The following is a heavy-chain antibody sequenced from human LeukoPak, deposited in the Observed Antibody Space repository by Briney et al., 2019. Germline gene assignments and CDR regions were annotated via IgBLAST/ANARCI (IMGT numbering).Heavy chain of an antibody. V-gene: IGHV3-48*03. CDR2: ITGSGSTI. CDR3: ATKYSAGWLFDY. J-gene: IGHJ4*02. D-gene: IGHD5-12*01. Sequence: GGSLRLSCAGSGFSFSNYEMNWVRQAPGKGLEWVSYITGSGSTIYYADSVKGRFTISRDNAKNSLYLQMNSLRAEDTAVYYCATKYSAGWLFDYWGQGTLVTVSS. CDR1: GFSFSNYE.